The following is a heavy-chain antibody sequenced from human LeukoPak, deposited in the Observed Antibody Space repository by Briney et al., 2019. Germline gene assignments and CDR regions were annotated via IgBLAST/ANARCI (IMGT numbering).Heavy chain of an antibody. CDR3: VKSAGFDWLSPLDAFDI. V-gene: IGHV3-64D*06. CDR2: IISSEGST. CDR1: GFTFSRYA. D-gene: IGHD3-9*01. J-gene: IGHJ3*02. Sequence: GGSLRLSCSASGFTFSRYAMHWVRQAPGKGLEYVSAIISSEGSTYYADSVKGRFTISRDNSKDTLYLQMSSLRAEDTTVYYCVKSAGFDWLSPLDAFDIWGQGTMVTVSS.